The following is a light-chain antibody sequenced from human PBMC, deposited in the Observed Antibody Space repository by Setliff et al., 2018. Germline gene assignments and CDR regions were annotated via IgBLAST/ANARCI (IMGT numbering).Light chain of an antibody. CDR2: NNN. CDR1: SSNIGTNT. V-gene: IGLV1-44*01. J-gene: IGLJ3*02. CDR3: AAWDDSLNGPV. Sequence: QSALTQPPSASGTPGQRVTISCSGSSSNIGTNTVNWYQPLPGTAPKLLIYNNNQRPSGVPDRFSGSKSGTSASLAISGLQSEDEADYYCAAWDDSLNGPVFGGGTKVTVL.